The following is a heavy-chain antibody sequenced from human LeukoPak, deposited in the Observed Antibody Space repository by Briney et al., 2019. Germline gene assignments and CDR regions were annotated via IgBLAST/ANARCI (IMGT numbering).Heavy chain of an antibody. CDR2: IGNAGVNT. CDR3: AKDCCDYSPLDH. V-gene: IGHV3-23*01. J-gene: IGHJ4*02. CDR1: GFTFRNYG. Sequence: GGSLRLSRIASGFTFRNYGMAWVRQAPGKGLEWVSTIGNAGVNTHYADSVKGRFTISRDNSRDTLYLQMDSLRADDTAVYYCAKDCCDYSPLDHWGQGTQVTVSS. D-gene: IGHD2-15*01.